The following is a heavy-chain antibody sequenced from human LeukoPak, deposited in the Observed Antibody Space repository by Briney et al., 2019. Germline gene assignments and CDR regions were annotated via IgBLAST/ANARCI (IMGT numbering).Heavy chain of an antibody. CDR1: GFTFSSYE. D-gene: IGHD1-26*01. Sequence: PGGSLRLSCAASGFTFSSYEMNWVRQAPGKGLEWVSYISSSGSTIYYADSVKGRFTISRDNAKNSLYLQMNSLRAEDTAVYYCAGPQVGATSIAQYDYWGQGTLVTVSS. CDR3: AGPQVGATSIAQYDY. CDR2: ISSSGSTI. J-gene: IGHJ4*02. V-gene: IGHV3-48*03.